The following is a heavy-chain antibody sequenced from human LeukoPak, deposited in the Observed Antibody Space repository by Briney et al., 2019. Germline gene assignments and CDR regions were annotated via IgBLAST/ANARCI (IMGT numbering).Heavy chain of an antibody. V-gene: IGHV4-38-2*02. J-gene: IGHJ5*02. CDR3: ARGQHAMEPDNWFDP. CDR1: GYSISSGYY. CDR2: IYHSGST. D-gene: IGHD2-2*01. Sequence: PSVTLSLTCTVSGYSISSGYYWGWIRQPPGKGLEWIGSIYHSGSTYYNPSLKSRVTISVDTSKNQFSLKMSSVTAADTAVYYCARGQHAMEPDNWFDPWGQGTVATVSS.